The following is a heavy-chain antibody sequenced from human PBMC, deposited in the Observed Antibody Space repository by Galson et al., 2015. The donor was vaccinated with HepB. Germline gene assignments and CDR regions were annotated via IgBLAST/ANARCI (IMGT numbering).Heavy chain of an antibody. V-gene: IGHV5-10-1*01. D-gene: IGHD2-2*02. CDR3: ARFSRYCSSTSCYTKSYYYYYGMDV. J-gene: IGHJ6*02. CDR2: IDPSDSFT. Sequence: QSGAEVKKPGESLRISCQGSGYSFATYWISWVRQMPGKGLEWMGRIDPSDSFTNYSPSFRGHVTISTDKSISTAYLQWGSLKASDSAMYYCARFSRYCSSTSCYTKSYYYYYGMDVWGQGTTVTVSS. CDR1: GYSFATYW.